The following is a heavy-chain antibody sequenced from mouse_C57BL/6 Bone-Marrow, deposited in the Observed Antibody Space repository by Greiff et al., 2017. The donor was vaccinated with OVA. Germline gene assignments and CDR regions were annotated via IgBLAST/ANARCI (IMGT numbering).Heavy chain of an antibody. J-gene: IGHJ2*01. Sequence: QVQLKESGAELARPGASVKLSCKASGYTFTSYGISWVKQRTGQGLEWIGEIYPRSGNTYYNEKFKGKATLPADKSSSTAYMELRSLTSEDSAVYFCARRGGLRPDYWGQGTTLTVSS. CDR3: ARRGGLRPDY. CDR2: IYPRSGNT. D-gene: IGHD2-4*01. V-gene: IGHV1-81*01. CDR1: GYTFTSYG.